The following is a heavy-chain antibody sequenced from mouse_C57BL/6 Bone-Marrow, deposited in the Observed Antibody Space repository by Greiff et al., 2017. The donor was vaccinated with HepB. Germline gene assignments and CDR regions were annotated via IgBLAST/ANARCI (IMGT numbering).Heavy chain of an antibody. Sequence: EVQLQQSGPELVKPGASVKISCKASGYSFTGYYMNWVKQSPGKSLEWIGEINPSTGGTTYNQKFKAKATLTVDKSSSTAYMQLKSLTSEDSAVYYCARTHYYGSSYVAWFAYWGQGTLVTVSA. D-gene: IGHD1-1*01. CDR2: INPSTGGT. CDR1: GYSFTGYY. V-gene: IGHV1-42*01. J-gene: IGHJ3*01. CDR3: ARTHYYGSSYVAWFAY.